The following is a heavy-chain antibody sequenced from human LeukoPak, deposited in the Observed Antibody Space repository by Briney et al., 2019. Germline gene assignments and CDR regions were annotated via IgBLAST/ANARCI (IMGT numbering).Heavy chain of an antibody. CDR2: ISGSGGRT. J-gene: IGHJ1*01. Sequence: GGSLRLSCAASGFTFSSYAMSWVRQAPGKGLEWVSAISGSGGRTYYADSVKGRFTISRDNSTNTLYLYMNSLRAEDTAVYYCAKHILSTVTDAEYFQHWGQGTLVTVSS. CDR1: GFTFSSYA. D-gene: IGHD4-17*01. CDR3: AKHILSTVTDAEYFQH. V-gene: IGHV3-23*01.